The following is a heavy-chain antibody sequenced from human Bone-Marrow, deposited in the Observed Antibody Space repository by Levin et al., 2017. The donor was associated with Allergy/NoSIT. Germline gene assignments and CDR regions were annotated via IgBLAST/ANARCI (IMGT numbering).Heavy chain of an antibody. CDR1: GFTFSSYG. Sequence: SCAASGFTFSSYGMHWVRQAPGKGLEWVAVIWYDGSNKYYADSVKGRFTISRDNSKNTLYLQMNSLRAEDTAVYYCARGLSSGLTDWYFDLWGRGTLVTVSS. J-gene: IGHJ2*01. CDR3: ARGLSSGLTDWYFDL. CDR2: IWYDGSNK. V-gene: IGHV3-33*01. D-gene: IGHD6-19*01.